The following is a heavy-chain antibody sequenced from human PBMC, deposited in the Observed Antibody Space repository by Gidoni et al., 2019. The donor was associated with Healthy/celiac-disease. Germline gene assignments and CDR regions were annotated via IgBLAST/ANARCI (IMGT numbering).Heavy chain of an antibody. CDR3: AREGLYFWSGSTATNWFDP. CDR1: GGTFSSYA. D-gene: IGHD3-3*01. CDR2: IIPIFGTA. V-gene: IGHV1-69*01. Sequence: QVQLVQSGAEVKKPGSSVKVSCKASGGTFSSYAISWVRQAPGHGLEWMGGIIPIFGTANYAQKFQGRVTITADESTSTAYMELSSLRSEDTAVYYCAREGLYFWSGSTATNWFDPWGQGTLVTVSS. J-gene: IGHJ5*02.